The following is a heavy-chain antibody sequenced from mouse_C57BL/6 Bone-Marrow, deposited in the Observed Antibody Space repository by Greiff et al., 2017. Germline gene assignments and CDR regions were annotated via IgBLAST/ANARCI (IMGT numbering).Heavy chain of an antibody. Sequence: VQLQQPGAELVRPGSSVKLSCKASGYTFTSYWMHWVKQRPIQGLEWIGNIDPSDSETHYNQKFKDKATLTVDKSSSTAYMQLSSLTSEDSAVYYCAGRGDYYFPWFAYWGQGTLVTVSA. V-gene: IGHV1-52*01. CDR2: IDPSDSET. J-gene: IGHJ3*01. CDR1: GYTFTSYW. D-gene: IGHD1-1*01. CDR3: AGRGDYYFPWFAY.